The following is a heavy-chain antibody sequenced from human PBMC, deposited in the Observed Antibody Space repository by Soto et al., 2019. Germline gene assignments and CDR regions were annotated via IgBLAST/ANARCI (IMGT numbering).Heavy chain of an antibody. CDR1: GGSTDSLY. CDR3: ARKGYYDLLSGYYLFDY. Sequence: QVQLQESGPGLVKPSETLFVTCTVSGGSTDSLYWSWVRQPPWKGLEWIGYVSYSGSTTYNPSLMSRPIWSIDTYKDQFALKLTSVTAADTAGYYCARKGYYDLLSGYYLFDYWGQGILVTVSS. J-gene: IGHJ4*02. D-gene: IGHD3-3*01. V-gene: IGHV4-59*08. CDR2: VSYSGST.